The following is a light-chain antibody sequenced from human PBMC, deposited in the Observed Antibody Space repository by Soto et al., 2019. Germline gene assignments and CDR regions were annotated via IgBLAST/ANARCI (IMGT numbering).Light chain of an antibody. CDR3: QQSYSTPPT. CDR2: AAS. V-gene: IGKV1-39*01. J-gene: IGKJ4*01. CDR1: QSISSY. Sequence: DIQMTQSPSSLSASVGDRVTITCRASQSISSYLNWYQQKPGKAPKLLIYAASSLQSGVPSRFSGCGSGTDFTLTISSLQPEDFVTYYCQQSYSTPPTFGGGTKVEIK.